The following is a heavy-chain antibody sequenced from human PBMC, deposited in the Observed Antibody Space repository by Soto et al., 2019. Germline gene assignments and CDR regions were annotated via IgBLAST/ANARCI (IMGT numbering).Heavy chain of an antibody. Sequence: EVQLVQSGGGLVQPGGSLRLSCAASGFTVSNNYLSWVRQAPGKGLQWVSLIYSDGGTDYAESVTGRFTISRDNSKNTMYLQMNSLKAEDTAIYYCATRMPTAPSWGPGTLVTVSS. CDR1: GFTVSNNY. CDR3: ATRMPTAPS. V-gene: IGHV3-66*01. CDR2: IYSDGGT. J-gene: IGHJ5*02. D-gene: IGHD4-17*01.